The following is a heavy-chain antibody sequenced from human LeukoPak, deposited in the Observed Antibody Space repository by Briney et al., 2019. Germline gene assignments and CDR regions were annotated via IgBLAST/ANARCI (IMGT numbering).Heavy chain of an antibody. J-gene: IGHJ4*02. CDR1: GGSISSYY. Sequence: SETLSLTCTVSGGSISSYYWSWIRQPPGKGLEWIAYLFYSGSTDYNPSLESRVTISVDTSKNQFSLKLRSVTAADTAVYYCATVAVIRGVTHFDYWGQGTLVTVSS. V-gene: IGHV4-59*01. D-gene: IGHD3-10*01. CDR3: ATVAVIRGVTHFDY. CDR2: LFYSGST.